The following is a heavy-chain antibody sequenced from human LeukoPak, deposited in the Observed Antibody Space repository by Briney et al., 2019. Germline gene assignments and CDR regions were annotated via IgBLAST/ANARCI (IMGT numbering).Heavy chain of an antibody. Sequence: ASVKVSRKVSGYTFTDYYMHWVQQAPGKGLEWMGLVDPEDGETIYAEKFQGRVTITADTSTDTAYMELSSLRSEDTAVYYCATVAYCGGDCYYGDAFDIWGQGTMVTVSS. J-gene: IGHJ3*02. CDR3: ATVAYCGGDCYYGDAFDI. V-gene: IGHV1-69-2*01. CDR2: VDPEDGET. D-gene: IGHD2-21*01. CDR1: GYTFTDYY.